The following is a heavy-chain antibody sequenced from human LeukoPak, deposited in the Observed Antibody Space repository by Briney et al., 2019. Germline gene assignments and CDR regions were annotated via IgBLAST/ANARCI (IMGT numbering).Heavy chain of an antibody. CDR1: GYSLSSGYY. CDR2: VDHSGGT. V-gene: IGHV4-38-2*02. CDR3: ARDLSYYMDV. Sequence: SETLSLTCTVSGYSLSSGYYWGWIRQPPGKGLEWIGSVDHSGGTYYNPSLRSRVSISVDTSKNQFSLKLSSVTAADTAVYYCARDLSYYMDVWGKGTTVTVSS. J-gene: IGHJ6*03. D-gene: IGHD2/OR15-2a*01.